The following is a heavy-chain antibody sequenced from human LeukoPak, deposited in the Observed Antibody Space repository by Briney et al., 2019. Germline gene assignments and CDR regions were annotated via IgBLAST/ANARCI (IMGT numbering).Heavy chain of an antibody. D-gene: IGHD5-24*01. CDR3: ARGGRDGYTLYPLDY. CDR1: GGSISSYY. Sequence: SETLSLTCTVSGGSISSYYWSWIRQPPEKGLEWIGYIYYSGSTNYNPSLKSRVTISVDTSKNQLSLKLRSVTAADTAVYYCARGGRDGYTLYPLDYWGQGTLVTVSS. V-gene: IGHV4-59*08. CDR2: IYYSGST. J-gene: IGHJ4*02.